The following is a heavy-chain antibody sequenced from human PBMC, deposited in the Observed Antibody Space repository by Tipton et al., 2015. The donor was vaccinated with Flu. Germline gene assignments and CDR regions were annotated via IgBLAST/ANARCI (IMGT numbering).Heavy chain of an antibody. Sequence: SLRLSCGVSGFSVSSNYMTWVRQAPGKGLEWVSVIYSGGSTYSADSVKGRFTISRDNSKKTLYLQMNSLRAEGTAVYFCAKHRYDSIGYPLYFYVMDVWGQGTTVTVS. V-gene: IGHV3-53*01. CDR3: AKHRYDSIGYPLYFYVMDV. J-gene: IGHJ6*02. CDR1: GFSVSSNY. D-gene: IGHD3-22*01. CDR2: IYSGGST.